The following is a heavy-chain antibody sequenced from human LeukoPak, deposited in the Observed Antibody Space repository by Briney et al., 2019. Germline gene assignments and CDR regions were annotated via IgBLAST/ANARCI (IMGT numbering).Heavy chain of an antibody. CDR1: GGSISSYY. CDR2: IYYSGST. Sequence: SETLSLTCTVSGGSISSYYWGWIRQPPGKGLEWVGHIYYSGSTNYNPSLKSRVTISVDTSKNQFSLKLSSVTAADTAVYYCARRGANYYDSSGFDYWGQGTLVTVSS. V-gene: IGHV4-59*01. CDR3: ARRGANYYDSSGFDY. J-gene: IGHJ4*02. D-gene: IGHD3-22*01.